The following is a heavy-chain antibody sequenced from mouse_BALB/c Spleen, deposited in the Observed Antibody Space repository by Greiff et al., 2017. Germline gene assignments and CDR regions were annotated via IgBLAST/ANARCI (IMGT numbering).Heavy chain of an antibody. CDR1: GYTFTSYT. J-gene: IGHJ4*01. D-gene: IGHD2-4*01. CDR3: ARATMITLYAMDY. Sequence: VQLQQSAAELARPGASVKMSCKASGYTFTSYTMHWVKQRPGQGLEWIGYINPSSGYTEYNQKFKDKTTLTADKSSSTAYMQLSSLTSEDSAVYYCARATMITLYAMDYWGQGTSVTVSS. CDR2: INPSSGYT. V-gene: IGHV1-4*02.